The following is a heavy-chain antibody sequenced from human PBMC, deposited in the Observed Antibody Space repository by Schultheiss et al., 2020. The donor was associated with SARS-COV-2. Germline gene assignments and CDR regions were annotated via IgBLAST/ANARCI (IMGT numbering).Heavy chain of an antibody. V-gene: IGHV3-21*04. CDR1: GFTFSSYS. D-gene: IGHD2/OR15-2a*01. CDR3: AKDGSGTTLYYYYMDA. Sequence: GESLKISCAASGFTFSSYSMNWVRQAPGKGLEWVSSISSSSSYIYYADSVKGRFTISRDNSKNTLYLQMNSLRAEDTAVYYCAKDGSGTTLYYYYMDAWGKGTTVTVSS. CDR2: ISSSSSYI. J-gene: IGHJ6*03.